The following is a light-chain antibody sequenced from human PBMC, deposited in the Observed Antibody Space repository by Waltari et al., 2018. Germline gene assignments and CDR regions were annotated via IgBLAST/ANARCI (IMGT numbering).Light chain of an antibody. CDR3: SSYTTSSTLV. Sequence: QSALTQPASVSGSPGQSITTSCTGSNSDIGGYNFVSWYQQHPGKAPKLMIYDLNKRPSGVSNRFSASKSGKTASLTISGLQAEDEANYYCSSYTTSSTLVFGGGTKVTVL. V-gene: IGLV2-14*03. J-gene: IGLJ2*01. CDR2: DLN. CDR1: NSDIGGYNF.